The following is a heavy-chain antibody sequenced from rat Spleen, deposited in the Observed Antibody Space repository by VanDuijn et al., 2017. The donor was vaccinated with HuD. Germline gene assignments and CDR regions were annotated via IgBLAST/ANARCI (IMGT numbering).Heavy chain of an antibody. Sequence: QVQLKESGPGLVQPSQTLSLTCTVSGFSLNNYGVIWVRQPPGKGLEWMGVIWGDGSTKYNSAIKSRLSISRDTSKSQVFLKMNSLQTEDTAMFFCVRGSAYFDYWGQGVMVTVSS. J-gene: IGHJ2*01. CDR3: VRGSAYFDY. CDR2: IWGDGST. CDR1: GFSLNNYG. V-gene: IGHV2-13*01.